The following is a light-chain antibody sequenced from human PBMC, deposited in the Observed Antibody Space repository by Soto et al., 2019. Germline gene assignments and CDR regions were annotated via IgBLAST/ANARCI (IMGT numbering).Light chain of an antibody. CDR3: QQYTNTNNPWM. CDR2: DAS. V-gene: IGKV1-5*01. Sequence: DILMTQSPSTLPASLGDRATLTCRASQTISTCMAWYQQKPGKAPKLLVYDASTLQSGVASRFSGSGCGTEFTLIISGLQPDDSATYYCQQYTNTNNPWMFGQGTKVDIK. CDR1: QTISTC. J-gene: IGKJ1*01.